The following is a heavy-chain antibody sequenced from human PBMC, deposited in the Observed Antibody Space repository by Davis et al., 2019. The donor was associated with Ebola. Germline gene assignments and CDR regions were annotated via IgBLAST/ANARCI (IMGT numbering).Heavy chain of an antibody. J-gene: IGHJ4*02. CDR1: GGSISSDGSYY. V-gene: IGHV4-39*01. CDR3: ARLIGGTGGNYFDH. CDR2: INYSGKT. Sequence: PSETLSLTCTVSGGSISSDGSYYWVWVRQPPGKGLDWIGSINYSGKTYYDSTLKSRVTMSVDTSKNQFSLKLLSVTAADTAVYFCARLIGGTGGNYFDHWGQGSLVHVSS. D-gene: IGHD1-26*01.